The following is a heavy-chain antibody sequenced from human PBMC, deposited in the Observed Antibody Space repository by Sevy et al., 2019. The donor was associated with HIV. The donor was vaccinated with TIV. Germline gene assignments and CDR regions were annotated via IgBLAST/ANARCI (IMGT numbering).Heavy chain of an antibody. V-gene: IGHV3-7*04. CDR3: ARGTRYCSGGSCYSYY. Sequence: GGSLRLSCAASGFTFSSYWMSWVRQAPGKGLEWVANIKQDGSEKYYVDSVKGRFTISRDNAKNSLYLQMNSLRAEDTAVYYCARGTRYCSGGSCYSYYWGQGTLVTVSS. J-gene: IGHJ4*02. CDR1: GFTFSSYW. D-gene: IGHD2-15*01. CDR2: IKQDGSEK.